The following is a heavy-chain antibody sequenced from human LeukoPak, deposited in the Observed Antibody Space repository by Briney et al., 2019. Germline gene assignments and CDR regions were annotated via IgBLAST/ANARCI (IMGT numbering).Heavy chain of an antibody. J-gene: IGHJ4*02. CDR1: GDSVSSNSAA. CDR2: TYYRSKWYS. V-gene: IGHV6-1*01. CDR3: ARGLLDYDSSGYYYFDY. Sequence: SQTLSLTCAISGDSVSSNSAAWNWIRQSPSRGLEWLGRTYYRSKWYSDYAVSVKSRITINPDTSKNQFSLQLNSVTPEDTAVYYCARGLLDYDSSGYYYFDYWGQGTLVTVSS. D-gene: IGHD3-22*01.